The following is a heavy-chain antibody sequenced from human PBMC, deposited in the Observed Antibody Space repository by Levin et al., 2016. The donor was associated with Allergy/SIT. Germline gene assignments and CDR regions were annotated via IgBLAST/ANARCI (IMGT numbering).Heavy chain of an antibody. J-gene: IGHJ6*03. CDR3: ARDHGVYGDYVRGFYYYYMDV. D-gene: IGHD4-17*01. Sequence: WVRQAPGQGLEWMGGIIPIFGTANYAQKFQGRVTITADESTSTAYMELSSLRSEDTAVYYCARDHGVYGDYVRGFYYYYMDVWGKGTTVTVSS. V-gene: IGHV1-69*01. CDR2: IIPIFGTA.